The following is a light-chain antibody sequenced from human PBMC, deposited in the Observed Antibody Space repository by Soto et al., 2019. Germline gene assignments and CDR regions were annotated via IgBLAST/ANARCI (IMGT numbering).Light chain of an antibody. J-gene: IGKJ1*01. CDR2: GAS. CDR1: QSVRSN. Sequence: ETVMTQSPATLPVSPRERATLSCRASQSVRSNLAWYQQKPGQAPRLLIYGASTRATCVPARFSGSGSGTEFTLTINRLQYEDFAVYYCQDYDNWPLWTFGQGTTV. CDR3: QDYDNWPLWT. V-gene: IGKV3-15*01.